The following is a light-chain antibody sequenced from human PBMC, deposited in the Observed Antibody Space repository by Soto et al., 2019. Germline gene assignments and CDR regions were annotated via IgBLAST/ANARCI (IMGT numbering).Light chain of an antibody. CDR3: TSYTRISLYG. CDR1: SSDVGGYNY. Sequence: QSALTQPASVSGSPGQSITISCTGTSSDVGGYNYVSWYQQHPGKAPKLMIYEVSNRPSGVSNRFSGSKSGNTASLTISGLQAVDEADYYFTSYTRISLYGFGNGTKDTV. V-gene: IGLV2-14*01. CDR2: EVS. J-gene: IGLJ1*01.